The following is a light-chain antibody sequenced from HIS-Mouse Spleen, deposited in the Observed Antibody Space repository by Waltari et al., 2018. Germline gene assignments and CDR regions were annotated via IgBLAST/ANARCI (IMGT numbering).Light chain of an antibody. Sequence: DIQMTQSPSTLSASVGDRVTITCRASQGISSWLAWYQQKPGKDPKLLIYKASSLESGVPSRFSGSGSGTEFTLTISSLQPDDFATYYCQQYNSYSLTFGGGTKVEIK. CDR2: KAS. CDR3: QQYNSYSLT. V-gene: IGKV1-5*03. CDR1: QGISSW. J-gene: IGKJ4*01.